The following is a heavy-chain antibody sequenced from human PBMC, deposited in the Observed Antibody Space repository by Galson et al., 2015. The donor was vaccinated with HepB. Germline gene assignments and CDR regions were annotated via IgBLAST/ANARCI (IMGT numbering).Heavy chain of an antibody. CDR2: ISYDGSNK. D-gene: IGHD6-19*01. J-gene: IGHJ4*02. CDR1: GFTFSSYG. V-gene: IGHV3-30*18. CDR3: AKDLYSSGWDLGV. Sequence: SLRLSCAASGFTFSSYGMHWVRQAPGKGLEWVAVISYDGSNKYYADSVKGRFTISRDNSKNTLYLQMNSLRAEDTAVYYCAKDLYSSGWDLGVWGQGTLVTVSS.